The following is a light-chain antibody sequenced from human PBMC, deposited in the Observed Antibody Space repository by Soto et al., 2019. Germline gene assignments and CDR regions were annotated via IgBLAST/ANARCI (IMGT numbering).Light chain of an antibody. CDR1: QGISSSN. CDR2: GAS. CDR3: QQYGGSPL. V-gene: IGKV3-20*01. Sequence: IVLTQSPGTLSLSPGDRATLSCRASQGISSSNLAWYQQKAGQAPRLLIYGASSRATGIPDRFSGSGSGTDFTLTLSRLEPEDFAVYYCQQYGGSPLFGQGTKVEIK. J-gene: IGKJ1*01.